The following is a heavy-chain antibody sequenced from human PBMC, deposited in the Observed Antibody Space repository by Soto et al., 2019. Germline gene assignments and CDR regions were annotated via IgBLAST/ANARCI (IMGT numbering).Heavy chain of an antibody. CDR1: GFTFSSYA. Sequence: GSLRLSCAASGFTFSSYAMSWVRQAPGKGLEWVSAISGSGGSTYYADSVKGRFTISRDNSKNTLYLQMNSLRAEDTAVYYCAKRPNYDYGDFHDAFDIWGQGTMVTVSS. CDR3: AKRPNYDYGDFHDAFDI. CDR2: ISGSGGST. D-gene: IGHD4-17*01. V-gene: IGHV3-23*01. J-gene: IGHJ3*02.